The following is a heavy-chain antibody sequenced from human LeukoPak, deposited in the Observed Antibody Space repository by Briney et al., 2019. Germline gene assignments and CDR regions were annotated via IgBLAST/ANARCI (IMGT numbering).Heavy chain of an antibody. D-gene: IGHD6-13*01. CDR3: ARAAAGAYNWFDP. V-gene: IGHV4-39*06. J-gene: IGHJ5*02. Sequence: PSETLSLTCTVSGGSISSSSYYWGWIRQPPGKGLEWIGSIYYSGSTYYNPSLKSRVTISVDTSKNQFPLKLSSVTAADTAVYYCARAAAGAYNWFDPWGQGTLVTVSS. CDR1: GGSISSSSYY. CDR2: IYYSGST.